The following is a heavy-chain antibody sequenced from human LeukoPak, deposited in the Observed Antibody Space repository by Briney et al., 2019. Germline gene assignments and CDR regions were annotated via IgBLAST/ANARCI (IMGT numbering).Heavy chain of an antibody. CDR3: ARDYDHRAFDI. V-gene: IGHV4-30-2*01. CDR2: IYHSGST. Sequence: SETLSLTCTVSGVSISSGGYYWSWIRQPPGKGLEWIGYIYHSGSTYYNPSLKSRVTISVDRSKNQFSLKLSSVTAADTAVYYCARDYDHRAFDIWGQGTMVTVSS. CDR1: GVSISSGGYY. D-gene: IGHD3-3*01. J-gene: IGHJ3*02.